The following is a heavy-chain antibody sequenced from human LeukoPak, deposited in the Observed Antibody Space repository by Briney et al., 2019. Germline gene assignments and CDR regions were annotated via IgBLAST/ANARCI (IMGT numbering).Heavy chain of an antibody. J-gene: IGHJ4*02. Sequence: SETLSLTCTVSGGSISSYYWSWIRQPPGKGLEWIGYIYYSGSTNYNPSLKSRVTISVDTSKNQFSLRLNSVTAADTAVYYCARGAFGGIIVFDYWGQGTLVTVSS. D-gene: IGHD3-16*02. CDR3: ARGAFGGIIVFDY. CDR2: IYYSGST. CDR1: GGSISSYY. V-gene: IGHV4-59*01.